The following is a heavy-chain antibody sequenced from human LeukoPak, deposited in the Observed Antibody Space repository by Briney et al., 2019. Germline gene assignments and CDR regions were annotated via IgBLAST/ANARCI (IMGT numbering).Heavy chain of an antibody. CDR2: INHSGST. J-gene: IGHJ1*01. Sequence: SETLSLTCAVYGGSFSGYYWSWLRQPPGKGLEWIGEINHSGSTNYNPSLKSRVTISVDTSKNQFSLKLSSVTAADTAVYYCARKSDYSYFQHWGQGTLVTVSS. D-gene: IGHD4-17*01. CDR1: GGSFSGYY. V-gene: IGHV4-34*01. CDR3: ARKSDYSYFQH.